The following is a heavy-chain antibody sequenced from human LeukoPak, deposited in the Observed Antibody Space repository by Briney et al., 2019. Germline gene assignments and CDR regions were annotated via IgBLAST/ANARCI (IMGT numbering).Heavy chain of an antibody. CDR3: ARDPEVDTAMVTLGD. Sequence: GSLRLSCTASGFTLGDYAMSWVRQASGKGLEWVSVIYSGGSTYYADSVKGRFTISRDNSKNTLYLQMNSLRAEDTAVYYCARDPEVDTAMVTLGDWGQGTLVTVSS. D-gene: IGHD5-18*01. J-gene: IGHJ4*02. CDR2: IYSGGST. V-gene: IGHV3-53*01. CDR1: GFTLGDYA.